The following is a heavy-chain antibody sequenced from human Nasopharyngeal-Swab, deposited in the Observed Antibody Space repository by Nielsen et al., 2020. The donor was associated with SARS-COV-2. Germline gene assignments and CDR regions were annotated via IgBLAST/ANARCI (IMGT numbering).Heavy chain of an antibody. V-gene: IGHV1-2*04. Sequence: ASVKVSCKASGYTFTGYYMHWVRQAPGQGLEWMGWINPNSGGTNYALKFQGWVTMTRDTSISTAYMELSRLRSDDTAVYYCARVRYYYDSHGAFDIWGQGTMVTVSS. CDR1: GYTFTGYY. D-gene: IGHD3-22*01. CDR3: ARVRYYYDSHGAFDI. CDR2: INPNSGGT. J-gene: IGHJ3*02.